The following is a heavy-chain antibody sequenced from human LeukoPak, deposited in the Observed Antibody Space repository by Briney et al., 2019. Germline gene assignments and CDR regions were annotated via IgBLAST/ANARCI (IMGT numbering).Heavy chain of an antibody. CDR3: ARAPGIAAAGTGY. CDR2: ISSSSSYI. V-gene: IGHV3-21*01. CDR1: GLTFSNFG. J-gene: IGHJ4*02. Sequence: GGSLRLSCTASGLTFSNFGMHWVRQAPGKGLEWVSSISSSSSYIYYADSVKGRFTISRDNAKNSLYLQMNSLRAEDTAVYYCARAPGIAAAGTGYWGQGTLVTVSS. D-gene: IGHD6-13*01.